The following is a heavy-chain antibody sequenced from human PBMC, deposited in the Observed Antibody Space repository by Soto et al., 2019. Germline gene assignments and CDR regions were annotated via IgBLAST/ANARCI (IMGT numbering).Heavy chain of an antibody. CDR2: IYPGDSDT. CDR3: ARRMGSSLGAGANDAFDI. Sequence: PGESLKISCNGSGYIFTSYWIGWVRQMPGKGLEWMGIIYPGDSDTRYSPSFQGQVTISADKSISTAYLQWSSLKASDTAMYYCARRMGSSLGAGANDAFDIWGQGTMVTVSS. CDR1: GYIFTSYW. J-gene: IGHJ3*02. V-gene: IGHV5-51*01. D-gene: IGHD6-6*01.